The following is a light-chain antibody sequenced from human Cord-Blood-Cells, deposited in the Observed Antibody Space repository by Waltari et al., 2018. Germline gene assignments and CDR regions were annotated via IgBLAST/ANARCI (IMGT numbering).Light chain of an antibody. Sequence: DIVMTQSPDSLAVSLGERATINGKSSQSVLYSSNNKNYLAWYQQKPGQPPKLLIYRASTRESGVPDRFSGSGSGTDFTLTISSLQAEDVTVYYCQQYYSTPTFGPGTKVDIK. J-gene: IGKJ3*01. CDR2: RAS. V-gene: IGKV4-1*01. CDR1: QSVLYSSNNKNY. CDR3: QQYYSTPT.